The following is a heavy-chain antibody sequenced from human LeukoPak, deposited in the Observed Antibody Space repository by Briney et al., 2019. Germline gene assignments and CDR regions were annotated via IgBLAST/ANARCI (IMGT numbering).Heavy chain of an antibody. CDR1: GYSFTSYW. CDR2: IYPGDSDT. D-gene: IGHD6-6*01. V-gene: IGHV5-51*01. CDR3: ARRGRYSSSFLWEGVADYFDY. Sequence: HGESLKISCKGSGYSFTSYWIGWVRQMPGKGLEWMGIIYPGDSDTRYSPSFQGQVTISADKSISTAYLQWSSLKASDTAMYYCARRGRYSSSFLWEGVADYFDYWGQGTLVTVSS. J-gene: IGHJ4*02.